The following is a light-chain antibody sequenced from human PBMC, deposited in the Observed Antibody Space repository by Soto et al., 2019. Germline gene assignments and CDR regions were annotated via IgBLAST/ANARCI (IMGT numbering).Light chain of an antibody. CDR3: QQYYRTPQT. V-gene: IGKV4-1*01. CDR2: WAS. Sequence: DIVLTQSPDSLAVSLGERATINCKSSQSVLYSSNNKNYLAWFQQKPGQPPKLLFYWASTRESGVPDRFSGSGYGTDFTLSISSLQAEDVAVYYCQQYYRTPQTFGQGTKVEIK. J-gene: IGKJ1*01. CDR1: QSVLYSSNNKNY.